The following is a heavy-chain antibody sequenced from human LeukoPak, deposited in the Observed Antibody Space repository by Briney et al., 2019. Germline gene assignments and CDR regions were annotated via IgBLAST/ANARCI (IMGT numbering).Heavy chain of an antibody. J-gene: IGHJ4*02. D-gene: IGHD6-13*01. Sequence: PSETLSLTCAVSGGSISSSNWWSWVRQPPGKELEWIGEIYHSGSTYYNPSLKSRVTISVDTSKNQFSLKLSSVTAADTAVYYCARSLIAAAGTCYFDYWGQGTLVTVSS. V-gene: IGHV4-4*02. CDR3: ARSLIAAAGTCYFDY. CDR1: GGSISSSNW. CDR2: IYHSGST.